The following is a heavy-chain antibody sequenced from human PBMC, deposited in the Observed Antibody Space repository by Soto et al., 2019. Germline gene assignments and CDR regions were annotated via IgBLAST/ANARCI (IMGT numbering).Heavy chain of an antibody. CDR3: ARVKPGENVDTAMVFAFDI. CDR2: IYYSGST. J-gene: IGHJ3*02. V-gene: IGHV4-31*03. D-gene: IGHD5-18*01. CDR1: GGSISSGGYY. Sequence: SETLSLTCTVSGGSISSGGYYWSWIRQHPGKGLEWIGYIYYSGSTYYNPSLKSRVTISVDTSKNQFSLKLSSVTAADTAVYYCARVKPGENVDTAMVFAFDIWGQGTMVTVSS.